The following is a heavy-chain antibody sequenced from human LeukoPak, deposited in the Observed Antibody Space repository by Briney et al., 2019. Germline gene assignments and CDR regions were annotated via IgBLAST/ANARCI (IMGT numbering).Heavy chain of an antibody. Sequence: SQTLSHTFAISRDSVFSNSAAWNWLRHSPSRGLEWLGSTYYRSKWLIDYAVSLKSRITINADTSKNQFSLQLSSGTPEDTAVYYCTRKGTVTTPFDFWGQGILVTVS. J-gene: IGHJ4*02. CDR3: TRKGTVTTPFDF. CDR1: RDSVFSNSAA. V-gene: IGHV6-1*01. CDR2: TYYRSKWLI. D-gene: IGHD4-11*01.